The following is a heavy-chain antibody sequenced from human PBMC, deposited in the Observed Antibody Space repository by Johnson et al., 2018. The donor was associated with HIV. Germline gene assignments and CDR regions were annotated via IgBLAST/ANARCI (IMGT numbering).Heavy chain of an antibody. Sequence: VQLVESGGGVVQPGRSLRLSCAASGFTFSSSAMHCVRQAPGKGLEWVANINPDGSDKYYEASVQGRFTISRDNAKNSLYLQINNLRAEDTAVYYCATRGVTDWGGAFDIWGQGTMLTVSS. CDR1: GFTFSSSA. J-gene: IGHJ3*02. V-gene: IGHV3-7*01. CDR3: ATRGVTDWGGAFDI. D-gene: IGHD3/OR15-3a*01. CDR2: INPDGSDK.